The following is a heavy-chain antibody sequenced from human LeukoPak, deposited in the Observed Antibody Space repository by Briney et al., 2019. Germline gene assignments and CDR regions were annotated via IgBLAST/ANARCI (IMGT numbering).Heavy chain of an antibody. CDR3: ARDVPHNWFDT. CDR2: INSDGGGA. J-gene: IGHJ5*02. CDR1: GITSGNNW. V-gene: IGHV3-74*01. Sequence: GGSLRLACAAAGITSGNNWMHWVRQGPGEGLVWISRINSDGGGAIYADSVKGRFTVSRDNAKNTLYLQMNSLRAEDTAVYYCARDVPHNWFDTWGQGTLVTVSS.